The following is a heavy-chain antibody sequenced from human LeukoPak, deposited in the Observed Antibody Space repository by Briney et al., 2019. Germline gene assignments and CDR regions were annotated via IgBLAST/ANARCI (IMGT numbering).Heavy chain of an antibody. CDR2: IYSRGRT. CDR3: ARRAGGYSHPYDY. CDR1: GFTVSSNY. J-gene: IGHJ4*02. Sequence: GGSLRLSCAASGFTVSSNYMSWVRQAPGKGLECVSLIYSRGRTYYADSVKGRFTISRDNSKNTLYLQMNSLRAEDTAVYYCARRAGGYSHPYDYWGQGTLVTVSS. V-gene: IGHV3-53*01. D-gene: IGHD4-23*01.